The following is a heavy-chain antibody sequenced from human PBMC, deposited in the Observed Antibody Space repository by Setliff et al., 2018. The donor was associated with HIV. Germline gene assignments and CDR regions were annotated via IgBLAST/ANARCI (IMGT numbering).Heavy chain of an antibody. J-gene: IGHJ4*02. CDR1: GFTFSGDG. CDR3: ARGRLGSSGNTYYWYYFDY. V-gene: IGHV3-23*01. CDR2: ISAGNT. Sequence: PGGSLRLSCAVSGFTFSGDGMSWVRQASGKGLEWVSGISAGNTFYADSVKGRFTVSRDDSKNTLFLQMNSLRAEDTAVYYCARGRLGSSGNTYYWYYFDYWGQGTLVTVSS. D-gene: IGHD2-15*01.